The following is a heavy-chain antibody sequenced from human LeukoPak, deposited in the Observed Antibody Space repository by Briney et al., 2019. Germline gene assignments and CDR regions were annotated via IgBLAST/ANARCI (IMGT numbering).Heavy chain of an antibody. D-gene: IGHD2-15*01. V-gene: IGHV3-30*18. CDR1: GFTFSSYG. CDR3: AKGLGTPKDY. J-gene: IGHJ4*02. Sequence: PGGSLRLSCAASGFTFSSYGMHWVRQAPGKGLEWVAVISYDGSNKYYADSVKGRFTISRDNSKNTLYLQMNSLRAEDTAVYYCAKGLGTPKDYWGQGTLVTVSS. CDR2: ISYDGSNK.